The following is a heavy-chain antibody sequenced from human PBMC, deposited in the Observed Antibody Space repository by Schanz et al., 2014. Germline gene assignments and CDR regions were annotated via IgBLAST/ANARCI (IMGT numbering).Heavy chain of an antibody. CDR1: RFTFSSYS. Sequence: EVQLLESGGGLVQPGGSLRLSCEASRFTFSSYSFNWVRQAPGKGLEWVSSITASGDYMHYADSVKGRFTISRDNARNSLYLQMNNLRVEDTAVYYCARGPDYGSGSYSSYWGQGTLVTVSS. V-gene: IGHV3-21*01. D-gene: IGHD3-10*01. CDR3: ARGPDYGSGSYSSY. J-gene: IGHJ4*02. CDR2: ITASGDYM.